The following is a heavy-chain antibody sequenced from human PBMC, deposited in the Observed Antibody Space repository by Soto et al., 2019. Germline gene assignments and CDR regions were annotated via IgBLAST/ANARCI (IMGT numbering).Heavy chain of an antibody. CDR1: GGSISSYY. CDR3: ARGLAGRYYFDY. V-gene: IGHV4-59*01. CDR2: IYYSGST. Sequence: QVQLQESGPGLVKPSETLSLTCTVSGGSISSYYWSWIRQPPGKGLEWIGYIYYSGSTNYNPSLKGRVNISVDTSKNQFSLKLSSVTAADTAVYYCARGLAGRYYFDYWGQGTLVTVSS. D-gene: IGHD6-19*01. J-gene: IGHJ4*02.